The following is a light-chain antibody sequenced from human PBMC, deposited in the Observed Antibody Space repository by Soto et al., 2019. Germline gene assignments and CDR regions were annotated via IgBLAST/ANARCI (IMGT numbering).Light chain of an antibody. J-gene: IGLJ1*01. CDR3: QSYDSSLSGSRV. CDR2: GNS. V-gene: IGLV1-40*01. Sequence: QLVLTQPPSVSGAPGQRVTISCTGSSSNIGAGYDVHWYQQLPGTAPKLLIYGNSNRPSGVPDRFSGSKSGTSASLAITGLQAEDEADYYCQSYDSSLSGSRVFGTGTKLTVI. CDR1: SSNIGAGYD.